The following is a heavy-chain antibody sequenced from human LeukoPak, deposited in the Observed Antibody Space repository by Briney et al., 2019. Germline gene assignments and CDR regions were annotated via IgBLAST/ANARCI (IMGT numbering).Heavy chain of an antibody. CDR3: ARVSTYYYDSSGYYYYYYYMDV. J-gene: IGHJ6*03. D-gene: IGHD3-22*01. CDR1: GGSISSSSYY. CDR2: IYYSGST. Sequence: SETLSLTCTVSGGSISSSSYYWGWIRQPPGKGLEWIGYIYYSGSTNYNPSLKSRVTISVDTSKNQFSLKLSSVTAADTAVYYCARVSTYYYDSSGYYYYYYYMDVWGKGTTVTISS. V-gene: IGHV4-61*05.